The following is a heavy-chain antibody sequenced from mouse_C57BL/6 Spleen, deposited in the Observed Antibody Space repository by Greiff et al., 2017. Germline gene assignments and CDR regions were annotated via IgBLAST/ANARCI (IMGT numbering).Heavy chain of an antibody. CDR1: GFTFSSYA. J-gene: IGHJ2*01. CDR3: TRDRGGTAFDY. D-gene: IGHD4-1*01. CDR2: ISSGGDYI. Sequence: EVQGVESGEGLVKPGGSLKLSCAASGFTFSSYAMSWVRQTPEKRLEWVAYISSGGDYIYYADTVKGRFTISRDNARNTLYLQMSSLKSEDTAMYYCTRDRGGTAFDYWGQGTTLTVSS. V-gene: IGHV5-9-1*02.